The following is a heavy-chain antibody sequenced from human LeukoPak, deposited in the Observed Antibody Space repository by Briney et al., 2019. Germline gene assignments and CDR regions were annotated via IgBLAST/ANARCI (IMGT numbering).Heavy chain of an antibody. Sequence: GGSLRLSCAASGFTFSSYAMSWVRQAPGKGLAWVSTISGSGSSIYYADSVKGRFTISRDNSKNTLYLQMNSLRAEDTAVYYCAKSILMTTVTTYYFDYWGQGTLVTVSS. D-gene: IGHD4-17*01. CDR1: GFTFSSYA. J-gene: IGHJ4*02. CDR2: ISGSGSSI. CDR3: AKSILMTTVTTYYFDY. V-gene: IGHV3-23*01.